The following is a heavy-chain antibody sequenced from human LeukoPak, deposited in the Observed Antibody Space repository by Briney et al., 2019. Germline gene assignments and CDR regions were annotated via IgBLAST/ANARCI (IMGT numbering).Heavy chain of an antibody. Sequence: SETLSLTCTVSDDSISDYYRGWIRQPPGKGLEWIGYIHNSGTSTYNLSLKSRVTMSVDTSKNQFSLKLSSVTAADTAVYYCARDRTVVRGWFDPWGQGTLVTVSS. V-gene: IGHV4-59*01. CDR2: IHNSGTS. CDR1: DDSISDYY. J-gene: IGHJ5*02. CDR3: ARDRTVVRGWFDP. D-gene: IGHD2-15*01.